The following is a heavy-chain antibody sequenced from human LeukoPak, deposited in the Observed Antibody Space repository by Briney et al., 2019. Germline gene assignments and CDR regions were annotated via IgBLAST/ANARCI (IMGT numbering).Heavy chain of an antibody. CDR2: ISYDGSNK. CDR3: AKDVRRLISGWYADY. Sequence: PGGSLRLSCAASGFTFSSYGMHWVRQAPGKGLEWVAVISYDGSNKYYADSVKGRFTISRDNSKNTLYLQMNSLRAEDTAVYYCAKDVRRLISGWYADYWGQGTLVTVSS. V-gene: IGHV3-30*18. D-gene: IGHD6-19*01. CDR1: GFTFSSYG. J-gene: IGHJ4*02.